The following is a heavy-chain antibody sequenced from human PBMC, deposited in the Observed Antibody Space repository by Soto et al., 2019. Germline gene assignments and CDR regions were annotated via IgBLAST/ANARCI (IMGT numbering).Heavy chain of an antibody. CDR3: ARFRGSYGMDV. V-gene: IGHV1-69*02. CDR1: GGTFSSYT. Sequence: QLQLVQSGAEVKKPGSSVKVSCKASGGTFSSYTISWVRQAPGQGLEWMGRIIPILGIANYAQQFQGRVTITADKSTSTAYMELSSLRSEDTAVYYCARFRGSYGMDVWGQGTTFTVSS. J-gene: IGHJ6*02. CDR2: IIPILGIA. D-gene: IGHD3-10*01.